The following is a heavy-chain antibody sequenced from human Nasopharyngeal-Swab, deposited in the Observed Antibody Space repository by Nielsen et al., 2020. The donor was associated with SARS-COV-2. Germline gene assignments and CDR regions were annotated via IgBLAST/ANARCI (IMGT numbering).Heavy chain of an antibody. Sequence: VRQAPGKGLEWVSAISGSGGSTYYADSVKGRFTISRDNSKNTLYLQMNSLRAEDTAVYYCARDPGAGYWGQGTLVTVSS. V-gene: IGHV3-23*01. CDR2: ISGSGGST. J-gene: IGHJ4*02. CDR3: ARDPGAGY.